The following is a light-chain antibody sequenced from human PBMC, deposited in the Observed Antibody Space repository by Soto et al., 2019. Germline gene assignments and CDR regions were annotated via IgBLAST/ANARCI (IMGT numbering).Light chain of an antibody. CDR1: SSDVGGYNF. CDR3: CSYAGSYTFL. J-gene: IGLJ2*01. CDR2: DVT. V-gene: IGLV2-11*01. Sequence: QSVLTQPRSVSGSPGQSVTISCTGTSSDVGGYNFVSWYQQYPGKAPKLMIYDVTKRPSGVPDRFSGSKSGNTASLTISGLQAEDEADYYCCSYAGSYTFLFGGGTKLTVL.